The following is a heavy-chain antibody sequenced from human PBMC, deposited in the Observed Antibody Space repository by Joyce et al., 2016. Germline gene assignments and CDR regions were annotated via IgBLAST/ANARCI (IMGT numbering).Heavy chain of an antibody. D-gene: IGHD2-8*01. CDR3: ARSSYTNGIFDY. Sequence: EVQLVESGGGLVKPGGSLRLSCGASGFTFSSYSMSWVREAAVKGLEWVSSRSSSSSYIKYTDSVKSRFTISRDNAKNSLYLQMNSLRVEDTAVYYCARSSYTNGIFDYWGQGTLVTVSS. CDR2: RSSSSSYI. J-gene: IGHJ4*02. CDR1: GFTFSSYS. V-gene: IGHV3-21*01.